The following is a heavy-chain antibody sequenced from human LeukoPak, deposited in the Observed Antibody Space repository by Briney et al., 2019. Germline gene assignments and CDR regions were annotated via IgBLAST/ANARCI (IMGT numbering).Heavy chain of an antibody. D-gene: IGHD2-8*02. J-gene: IGHJ4*02. Sequence: GGSLRLSCAASGFTFSTYSMNWVREAPGKGLEWGSSISSSTSSKYYADSVKGRFTISRDNAKNSLYLQMNSLRSEHTAVYYCARLKICCTGGVCLYPSLIWGEGTLVTVSS. V-gene: IGHV3-21*01. CDR1: GFTFSTYS. CDR2: ISSSTSSK. CDR3: ARLKICCTGGVCLYPSLI.